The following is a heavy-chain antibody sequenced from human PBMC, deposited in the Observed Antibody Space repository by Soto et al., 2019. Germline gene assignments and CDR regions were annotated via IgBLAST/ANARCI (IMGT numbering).Heavy chain of an antibody. CDR1: GYSFTSYW. CDR2: IDPSDSYT. Sequence: GESLKISCKGSGYSFTSYWISWVRQMPGKGLEWMGRIDPSDSYTNYSPSFQGHVTISADKSISTAYLQWSSLKASDTAMYYCARRPRVVIRYYYYGTDVWGQGTTVTVSS. V-gene: IGHV5-10-1*01. D-gene: IGHD3-3*01. CDR3: ARRPRVVIRYYYYGTDV. J-gene: IGHJ6*02.